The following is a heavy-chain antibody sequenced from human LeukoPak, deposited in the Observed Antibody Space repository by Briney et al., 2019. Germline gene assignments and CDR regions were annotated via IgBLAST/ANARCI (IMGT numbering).Heavy chain of an antibody. J-gene: IGHJ5*02. CDR1: GYTFTSYD. CDR2: MNPNSGNT. CDR3: ARSAQRVRRVGTRNNWFDP. Sequence: ASVKVSCKASGYTFTSYDINWVRHATGQGLEWMGWMNPNSGNTGYAQKFQGRVTMTRNTSISTAYMELSSLRSEDTAVYYCARSAQRVRRVGTRNNWFDPWGQGTLVTVSS. D-gene: IGHD3-10*01. V-gene: IGHV1-8*01.